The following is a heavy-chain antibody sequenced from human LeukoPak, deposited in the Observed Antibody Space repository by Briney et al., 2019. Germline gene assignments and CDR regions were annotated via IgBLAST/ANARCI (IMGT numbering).Heavy chain of an antibody. V-gene: IGHV3-66*02. CDR1: GFTVSSNY. D-gene: IGHD1-26*01. Sequence: GGSLRLSCAASGFTVSSNYMSWVRQAPGKGLELVSVIYSGGSTYYADSVKGRFTISRDNSKNTLYLQMNSLRAEDTAVYYCARGSPWWELPSFDYWGQGTLVTVSS. CDR3: ARGSPWWELPSFDY. CDR2: IYSGGST. J-gene: IGHJ4*02.